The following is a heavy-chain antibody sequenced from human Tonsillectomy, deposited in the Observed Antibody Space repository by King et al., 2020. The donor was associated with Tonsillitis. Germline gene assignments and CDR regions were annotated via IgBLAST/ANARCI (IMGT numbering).Heavy chain of an antibody. V-gene: IGHV3-74*01. CDR3: ARDMTGTKDY. D-gene: IGHD1-20*01. CDR2: NNTEATTM. Sequence: VQLVESGGGIVQPGGSLRLSCADSGFTLSTYWVHWVRQAPGEGLVWVAHNNTEATTMNYADYVKGRFTISRDNAKHSVYLQMSSLRVGDTAVYYCARDMTGTKDYWGQGTLVTVAS. J-gene: IGHJ4*02. CDR1: GFTLSTYW.